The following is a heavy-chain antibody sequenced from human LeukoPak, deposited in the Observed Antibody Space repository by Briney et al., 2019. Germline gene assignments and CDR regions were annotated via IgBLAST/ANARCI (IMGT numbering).Heavy chain of an antibody. Sequence: ASVKVSCKASGGTFSSYAISWVRQAPGQGLEWMGGIIPIFGTANYAQKFQGRVTITTDESTSTAYMELSSLRSDDTAVYYCARLQTWVPAAINYYYYYYMDVWGKGTTVTVSS. D-gene: IGHD2-2*02. J-gene: IGHJ6*03. CDR2: IIPIFGTA. CDR3: ARLQTWVPAAINYYYYYYMDV. V-gene: IGHV1-69*05. CDR1: GGTFSSYA.